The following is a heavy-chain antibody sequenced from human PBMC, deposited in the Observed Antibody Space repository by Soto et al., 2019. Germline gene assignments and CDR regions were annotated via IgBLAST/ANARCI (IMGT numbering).Heavy chain of an antibody. V-gene: IGHV2-5*02. D-gene: IGHD3-22*01. CDR2: IFSDDDK. CDR1: GFLLSTSGAG. J-gene: IGHJ4*02. CDR3: ASSSGYRIVDC. Sequence: QITLKESGPTLVKPTQTLTLTCTLSGFLLSTSGAGVGWIRPPPGKDVQWLALIFSDDDKRSSPSLKSRLTITKDTAKNQLVLTITDMDHGATATYFCASSSGYRIVDCWGQGTLVTVSS.